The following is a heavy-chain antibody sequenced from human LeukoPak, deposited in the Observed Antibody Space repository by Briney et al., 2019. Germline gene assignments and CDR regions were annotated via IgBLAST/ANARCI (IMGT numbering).Heavy chain of an antibody. CDR1: GYNFTPYY. CDR3: ARKYDFWGKGEYSP. CDR2: INPNSGGT. D-gene: IGHD3-3*01. J-gene: IGHJ5*02. V-gene: IGHV1-2*02. Sequence: LWASVKVSCKASGYNFTPYYMHWVRQAPGQGLEWMGWINPNSGGTNYAQKFQGRVTMTRDTSISTAYMELSRLRSDDTAVYYCARKYDFWGKGEYSPWGQGTLVTVSS.